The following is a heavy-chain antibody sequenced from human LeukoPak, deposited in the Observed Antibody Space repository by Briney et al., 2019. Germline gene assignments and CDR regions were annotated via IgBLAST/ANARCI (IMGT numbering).Heavy chain of an antibody. CDR1: GFTFSSYS. CDR2: ISSSSSYI. D-gene: IGHD6-13*01. V-gene: IGHV3-21*04. J-gene: IGHJ3*02. Sequence: GGSLRLSCAASGFTFSSYSMNWVRQAPGKGLEWVSSISSSSSYIYYADSVKGRFTISRDNSKNTLYLQMNRLRAEDTAVYYCARRKAAAGKGIVLDIWGQGTMVTVSS. CDR3: ARRKAAAGKGIVLDI.